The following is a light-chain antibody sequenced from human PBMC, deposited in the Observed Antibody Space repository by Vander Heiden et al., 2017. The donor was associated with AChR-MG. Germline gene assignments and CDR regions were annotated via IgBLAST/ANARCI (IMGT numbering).Light chain of an antibody. J-gene: IGLJ2*01. CDR3: STWDGSLAAVL. CDR1: YNNVGDPA. V-gene: IGLV10-54*01. Sequence: QAVLTQPPSHSTDLGHTAIPPSTVNYNNVGDPALSWLRPDQGNPPKLLSYRNNSRPSGISDRFFGSRSGTTASLTITGLRPEDEAEYYCSTWDGSLAAVLFGGGTKLTVL. CDR2: RNN.